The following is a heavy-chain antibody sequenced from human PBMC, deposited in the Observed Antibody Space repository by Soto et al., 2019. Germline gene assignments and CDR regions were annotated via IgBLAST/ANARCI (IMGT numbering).Heavy chain of an antibody. Sequence: QVQLVQSGAEVKKPGASVKVSCKASGYTFTSYGISWVRQAPGQGLEWMGLISPYNGDTIYAQKFQGRVIVTTDTATSTAYMELRRLRSDDTAVYYCVRDASSGYRGWWDPWGQGTLVTVSS. D-gene: IGHD5-18*01. V-gene: IGHV1-18*01. CDR3: VRDASSGYRGWWDP. CDR2: ISPYNGDT. CDR1: GYTFTSYG. J-gene: IGHJ5*02.